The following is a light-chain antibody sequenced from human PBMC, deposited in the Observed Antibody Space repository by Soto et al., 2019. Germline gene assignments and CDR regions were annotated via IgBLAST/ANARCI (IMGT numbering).Light chain of an antibody. CDR2: AAS. Sequence: EVVLTQSPATLSLSPGDGATLSWRASQSVSSNYLAWYQQKPGQAPRLLIYAASSRATGIPDRFSGSGSGTDFPLTISRLEPEDFAVYYCQQYAGSPWTFGQGTKVDIK. J-gene: IGKJ1*01. CDR3: QQYAGSPWT. CDR1: QSVSSNY. V-gene: IGKV3-20*01.